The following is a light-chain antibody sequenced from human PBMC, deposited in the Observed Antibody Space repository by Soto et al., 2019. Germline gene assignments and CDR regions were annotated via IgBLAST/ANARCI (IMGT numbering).Light chain of an antibody. J-gene: IGLJ3*02. CDR3: ETWDSDTRV. CDR2: LEGSGKY. V-gene: IGLV4-60*02. Sequence: QLVLTQSSSASASLGSSVKLTCTLSSGHSTYIIAWHQQQPGKAPRYLMTLEGSGKYKKGSGAPDRFSGSSSGADRYLTISYLQFEDEADYYCETWDSDTRVFGGGTKLTVL. CDR1: SGHSTYI.